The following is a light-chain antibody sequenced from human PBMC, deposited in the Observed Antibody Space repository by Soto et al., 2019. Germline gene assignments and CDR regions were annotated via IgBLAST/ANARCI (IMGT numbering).Light chain of an antibody. CDR2: DVS. V-gene: IGLV2-14*01. J-gene: IGLJ2*01. CDR1: SSDVGGYNY. Sequence: QSALTQPASVSGSPGQSITISCTGTSSDVGGYNYVSWYQQHPGKAPKLMIYDVSNRPSGVSNRFSGSKSCNTASLTISGLQAEDDADYYCSSYTSSSTPLVVFGGGTKLTVL. CDR3: SSYTSSSTPLVV.